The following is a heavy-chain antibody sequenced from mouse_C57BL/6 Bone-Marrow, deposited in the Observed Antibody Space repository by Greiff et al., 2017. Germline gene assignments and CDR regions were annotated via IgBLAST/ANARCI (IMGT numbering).Heavy chain of an antibody. CDR2: ISSGSSTI. V-gene: IGHV5-17*01. D-gene: IGHD2-4*01. J-gene: IGHJ4*01. Sequence: EVMLVESGGGLVKPGGSLKLSCAASGFTFSDYGMHWVRQAPEKGLEWVAYISSGSSTIYYADTVKGRFTISRDNAKNTLFLQMTSLRSGDTAMYYCARRLGYAMDYWGQGTSVTVSS. CDR1: GFTFSDYG. CDR3: ARRLGYAMDY.